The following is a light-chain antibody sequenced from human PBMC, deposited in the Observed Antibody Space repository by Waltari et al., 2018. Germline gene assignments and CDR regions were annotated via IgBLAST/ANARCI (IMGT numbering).Light chain of an antibody. CDR2: AAS. CDR3: QQANIFPFA. CDR1: QDISTW. J-gene: IGKJ3*01. Sequence: DIQMTQSQSSVSASVGDRVTITCRASQDISTWLAWYQQKPGKAPKVLIYAASSLQSGVPSRFSGSGSGTDFTLTITSVQPEDSATYYCQQANIFPFAFGPGTKVHIK. V-gene: IGKV1-12*01.